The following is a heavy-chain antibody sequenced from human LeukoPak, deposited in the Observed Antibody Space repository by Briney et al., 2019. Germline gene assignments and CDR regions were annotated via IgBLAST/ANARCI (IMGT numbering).Heavy chain of an antibody. J-gene: IGHJ3*02. V-gene: IGHV1-69*05. CDR3: ARYRPGATGSNAFDI. CDR1: GGTFSSYA. D-gene: IGHD1-26*01. Sequence: EASVKVSCKASGGTFSSYAISWVRQAPGQGLEWMGRIIPTFGTANYAQKFQGRVTITTDESTSTAYMELSSLRSEDTAVYYCARYRPGATGSNAFDIWGQGTMVTVSS. CDR2: IIPTFGTA.